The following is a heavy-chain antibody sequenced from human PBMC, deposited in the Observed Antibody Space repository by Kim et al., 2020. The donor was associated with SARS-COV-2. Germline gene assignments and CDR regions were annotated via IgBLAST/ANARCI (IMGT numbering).Heavy chain of an antibody. CDR3: AKQNSGSYGGYYYGMDV. Sequence: SETLSLTCTVSGGSISSSSYYWGWIRQPPGKGLEWIGSIYYSGSTYYNPSLKSRVTISVDTSKNQFSLKLSSVTAADTAVYYCAKQNSGSYGGYYYGMDVWAQGTTVTVSS. J-gene: IGHJ6*02. V-gene: IGHV4-39*01. CDR2: IYYSGST. D-gene: IGHD1-26*01. CDR1: GGSISSSSYY.